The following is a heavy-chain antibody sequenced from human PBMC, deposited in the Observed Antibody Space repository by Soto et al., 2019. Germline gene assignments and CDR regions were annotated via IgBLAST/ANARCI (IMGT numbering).Heavy chain of an antibody. CDR3: AKRAYGDPFDP. CDR1: GGSITSSGFW. CDR2: IYDTGNT. J-gene: IGHJ5*02. Sequence: HLQLQESGPGLVKSSETLSLTCAVSGGSITSSGFWWSWIRQPPGKGLAWIATIYDTGNTFYNPSLRSRVTISADTSKNQFALNLNSVTAADTAVYYCAKRAYGDPFDPWGQGTLVTVSS. D-gene: IGHD4-17*01. V-gene: IGHV4-39*01.